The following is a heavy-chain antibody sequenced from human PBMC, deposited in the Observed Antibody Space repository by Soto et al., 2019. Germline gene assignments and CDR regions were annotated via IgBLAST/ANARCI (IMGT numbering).Heavy chain of an antibody. Sequence: QVQLQQWGAGLLKPSETLSLTCAVYGGSFSGYYWSWIRQPPGKGLEWIGEMNHSGSTNYNPSLKSRVPISVDTSRNQFSLKLRSVTAADTAVYFCARGRVGQYHLLWWFDPWGQGTLVTVSS. V-gene: IGHV4-34*01. CDR3: ARGRVGQYHLLWWFDP. CDR1: GGSFSGYY. J-gene: IGHJ5*02. CDR2: MNHSGST. D-gene: IGHD2-2*01.